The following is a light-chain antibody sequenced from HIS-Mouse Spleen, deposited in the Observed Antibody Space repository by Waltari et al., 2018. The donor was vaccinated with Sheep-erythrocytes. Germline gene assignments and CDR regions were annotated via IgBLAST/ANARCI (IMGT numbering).Light chain of an antibody. CDR1: SSDVACDHY. CDR2: DVS. Sequence: QSALTQPRSVSGSPGQSVTISCRGTSSDVACDHYVSRYQQPPGKTPKLMIYDVSKRPSGVPDRFSGSKSGNTASLTISGLQAEDEADYYCCSYAGSYNHVFATGTKVTVL. J-gene: IGLJ1*01. CDR3: CSYAGSYNHV. V-gene: IGLV2-11*01.